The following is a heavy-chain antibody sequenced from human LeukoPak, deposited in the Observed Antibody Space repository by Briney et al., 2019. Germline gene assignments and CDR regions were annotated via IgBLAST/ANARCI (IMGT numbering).Heavy chain of an antibody. CDR3: ARDSIAASRSWYFDL. D-gene: IGHD6-6*01. Sequence: SQTLSLTCTVSGGSISSGSYYWRWIRQPAGKGLEWIGRIYTSGSTNYNPSLKSRVTISVDTSKNQFSLKLSSVTAADTAVYYCARDSIAASRSWYFDLWGRGTLVTVSS. J-gene: IGHJ2*01. CDR2: IYTSGST. V-gene: IGHV4-61*02. CDR1: GGSISSGSYY.